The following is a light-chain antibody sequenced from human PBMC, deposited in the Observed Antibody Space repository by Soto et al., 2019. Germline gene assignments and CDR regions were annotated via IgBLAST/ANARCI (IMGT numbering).Light chain of an antibody. CDR3: CSFAGRNNNQV. Sequence: QSVLTQPPSASGSPGQSVTISCTGTSNDVGGYDYVSWYQQHPGKAPKLIIYEVTKRPSGVPDRFSGSKSGNTASLTASGLQAEDEADYYCCSFAGRNNNQVFGSGTKLTVL. CDR2: EVT. J-gene: IGLJ1*01. V-gene: IGLV2-8*01. CDR1: SNDVGGYDY.